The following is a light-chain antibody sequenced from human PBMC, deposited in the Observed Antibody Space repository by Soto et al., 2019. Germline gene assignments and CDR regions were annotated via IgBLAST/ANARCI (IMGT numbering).Light chain of an antibody. V-gene: IGKV1-8*01. CDR1: QGISSY. Sequence: AIRMTQSPSSFPASTGDRVTITCRASQGISSYLAWYQQKPGKAPKLLIYAASTLQSGVPSRFSGSGSGTDFTLTISCLQSEDFATYYCQQYYSYPQTFGQGTKLEIK. CDR3: QQYYSYPQT. J-gene: IGKJ2*01. CDR2: AAS.